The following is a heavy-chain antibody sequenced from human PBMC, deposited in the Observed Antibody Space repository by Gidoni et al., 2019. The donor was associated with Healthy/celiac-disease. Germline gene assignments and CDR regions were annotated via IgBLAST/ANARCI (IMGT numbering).Heavy chain of an antibody. CDR2: ISYDGSNK. J-gene: IGHJ4*02. V-gene: IGHV3-30*18. CDR3: AKDRRWLQLFDY. CDR1: GFTFSSYG. D-gene: IGHD5-12*01. Sequence: QVQLVESGGGVVQPGRSLRLSCAASGFTFSSYGMHWVRPSPGKGLEWVAVISYDGSNKYYADSVKGRFTISRDNSKNTLYLQMNSLRAEDTAVYYCAKDRRWLQLFDYWGQGTLVTVSS.